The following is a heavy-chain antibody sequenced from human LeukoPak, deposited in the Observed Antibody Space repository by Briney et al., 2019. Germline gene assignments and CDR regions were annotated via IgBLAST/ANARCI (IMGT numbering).Heavy chain of an antibody. CDR1: GFTFSDYY. CDR2: INHSGST. Sequence: PGGSLRLSCAASGFTFSDYYMSWIRQPPGKGLEWIGEINHSGSTNYNPSLKSRVTISVDTSKNQFSLKLSSVTAADTAVYYCASRHQINYYYYYGMDVWGQGTTVTVSS. J-gene: IGHJ6*02. CDR3: ASRHQINYYYYYGMDV. V-gene: IGHV4-34*01. D-gene: IGHD5-24*01.